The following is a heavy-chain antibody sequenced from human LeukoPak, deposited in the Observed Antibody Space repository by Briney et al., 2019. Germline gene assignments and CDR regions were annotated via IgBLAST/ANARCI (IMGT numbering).Heavy chain of an antibody. CDR1: GFTFSSYG. V-gene: IGHV3-23*01. CDR3: AKDQEGYSSSWYWFDP. D-gene: IGHD6-13*01. Sequence: GGSLRLSCAASGFTFSSYGMSWVRQAPGKGLEWVSAISGSGGNTYYADSVKGRFTISRDNSKNTLYLQMNSLRAEDTAVYYCAKDQEGYSSSWYWFDPWGQGTLVTVSS. J-gene: IGHJ5*02. CDR2: ISGSGGNT.